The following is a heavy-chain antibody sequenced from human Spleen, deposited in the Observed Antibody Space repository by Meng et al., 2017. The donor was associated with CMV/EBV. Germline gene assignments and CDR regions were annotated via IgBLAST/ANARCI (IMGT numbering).Heavy chain of an antibody. V-gene: IGHV4-34*01. CDR3: ARGLPEFDP. CDR1: GGSFSGYF. J-gene: IGHJ5*02. CDR2: ISHSWTI. Sequence: SETLSLTCAVHGGSFSGYFWTWIRQSPGKGLEWIGEISHSWTIYYNPSLKSRVTISVDTSKNQFSLKMNSMTAADTAVYYLARGLPEFDPWGPGTLVTVSS.